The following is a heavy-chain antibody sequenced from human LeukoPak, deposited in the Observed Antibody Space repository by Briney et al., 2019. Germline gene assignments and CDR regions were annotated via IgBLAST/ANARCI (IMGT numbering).Heavy chain of an antibody. CDR2: IKSKTDGGTT. CDR3: TTDLTMIVHYYYYYMDV. J-gene: IGHJ6*03. Sequence: PGGSLRLSCAASGSTFSNAWMSWVRQAPGKGLEWVGRIKSKTDGGTTDYAAPVKGRFTISRDDSKNTLYLQMNSLKTEDTAVYYCTTDLTMIVHYYYYYMDVWGKGTTVTVSS. D-gene: IGHD3-22*01. CDR1: GSTFSNAW. V-gene: IGHV3-15*01.